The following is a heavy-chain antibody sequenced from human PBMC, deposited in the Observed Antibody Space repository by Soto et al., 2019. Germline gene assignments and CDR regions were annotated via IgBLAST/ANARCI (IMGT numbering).Heavy chain of an antibody. CDR1: GFTFTDFY. CDR3: AGWGGHDYNY. D-gene: IGHD4-4*01. V-gene: IGHV3-7*03. CDR2: IRPDGSET. J-gene: IGHJ4*02. Sequence: EVQLVQSGGGLVQPGGSLRLSCEGSGFTFTDFYMNWVRQAPGKGLEWVANIRPDGSETNYVESVKGRFTTSRDNAKNSLFLQMNSLRADDTAVYYCAGWGGHDYNYWGQGILVTVSS.